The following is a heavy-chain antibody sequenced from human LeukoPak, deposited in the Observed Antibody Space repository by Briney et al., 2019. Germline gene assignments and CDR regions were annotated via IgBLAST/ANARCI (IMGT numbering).Heavy chain of an antibody. V-gene: IGHV4-59*12. Sequence: SETLSLTCTVSGDSFSSDYWSWIRQPPGKGLEWIGYIHSSGGSSYNPPLKSRVTISVDTSKNQFSLKLSSVTAADTAVYYCARDQEGLYGMDVWGQGTTVTVSS. CDR2: IHSSGGS. CDR1: GDSFSSDY. CDR3: ARDQEGLYGMDV. J-gene: IGHJ6*02.